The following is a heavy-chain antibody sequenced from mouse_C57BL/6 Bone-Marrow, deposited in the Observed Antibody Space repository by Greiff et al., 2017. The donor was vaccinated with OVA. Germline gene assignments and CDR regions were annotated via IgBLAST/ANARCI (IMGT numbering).Heavy chain of an antibody. Sequence: QVHVKQSGAELVRPGASVTLSCKASGYTFTDYEMHWVKQTPVHGLEWIGAIDPETGGTAYNQKFKGKAILTADKSSSTAYMELRSLTSEDSAVYYCTRELTGTLFAYWGQGTLVTVSA. D-gene: IGHD4-1*01. CDR2: IDPETGGT. J-gene: IGHJ3*01. CDR3: TRELTGTLFAY. V-gene: IGHV1-15*01. CDR1: GYTFTDYE.